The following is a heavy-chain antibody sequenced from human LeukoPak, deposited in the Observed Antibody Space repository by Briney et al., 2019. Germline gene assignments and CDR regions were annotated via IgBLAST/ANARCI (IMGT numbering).Heavy chain of an antibody. D-gene: IGHD3-10*01. J-gene: IGHJ4*02. Sequence: PSETLSLTCTVSGGSISSYYWSWIRQPPGKGLEWIGYISYSGSSNYNPSLKSRVSISVDTSKNQFSLKLNSVTAADTAVYYCARVSGPPGSSWYYFDYWGQGTLVIVSS. CDR1: GGSISSYY. V-gene: IGHV4-59*01. CDR2: ISYSGSS. CDR3: ARVSGPPGSSWYYFDY.